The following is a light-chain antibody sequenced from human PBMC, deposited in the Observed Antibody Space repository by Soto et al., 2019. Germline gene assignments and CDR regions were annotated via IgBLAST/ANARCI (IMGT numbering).Light chain of an antibody. CDR2: DAS. V-gene: IGKV3-11*01. CDR3: QQRSNWPPIT. J-gene: IGKJ5*01. CDR1: QSVKTL. Sequence: EIVLPQSPATLSLSQGERATLSCRVSQSVKTLLVWYQKRPGQAQRLIIYDASHRADGIPARFSGSGFGTDFTLTISSLEPEDAAVYDGQQRSNWPPITFGQGTRLEI.